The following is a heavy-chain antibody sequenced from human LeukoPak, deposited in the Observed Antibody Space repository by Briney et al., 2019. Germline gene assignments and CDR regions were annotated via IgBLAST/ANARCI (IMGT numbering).Heavy chain of an antibody. CDR2: IYSGGST. V-gene: IGHV3-53*01. CDR1: GFTVSSNY. J-gene: IGHJ4*02. CDR3: ARGRSGYCSTTSCSRPPDY. Sequence: GGSLRLSCAASGFTVSSNYMSWVRQAPGKGLEWVSVIYSGGSTYYADSVKGRFTISRDNSKNTLYLQMNSLRAEDTAVYFCARGRSGYCSTTSCSRPPDYWGQGTLVTVSS. D-gene: IGHD2-2*03.